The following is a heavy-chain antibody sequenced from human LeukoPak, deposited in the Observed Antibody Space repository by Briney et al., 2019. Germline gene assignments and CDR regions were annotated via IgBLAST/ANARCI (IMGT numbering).Heavy chain of an antibody. Sequence: SETLSLTCTVSGGSIISYYCSWIRQPAGKELEWIGRIYTSGSTNYNPSLKSGVTMSVDTSKNQFSLKVSSVAAADTAVYYCARDPLSSAPQDVWGKGTTVTVSS. CDR1: GGSIISYY. D-gene: IGHD6-19*01. CDR3: ARDPLSSAPQDV. V-gene: IGHV4-4*07. J-gene: IGHJ6*04. CDR2: IYTSGST.